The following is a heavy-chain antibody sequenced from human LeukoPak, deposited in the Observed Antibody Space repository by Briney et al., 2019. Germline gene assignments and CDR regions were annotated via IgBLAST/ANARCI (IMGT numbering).Heavy chain of an antibody. CDR3: ARVRDYYYGSGSYGLGMDV. CDR1: GDSISTTNYY. V-gene: IGHV4-39*07. CDR2: IYYSGIT. Sequence: SETLSLTCAVSGDSISTTNYYWGWIRQPPGKGLEWIGIIYYSGITHYNPSLKSRVTILVDTSKNQFSLKLSSVTAADTAVYYCARVRDYYYGSGSYGLGMDVWGQGTTVTVSS. D-gene: IGHD3-10*01. J-gene: IGHJ6*02.